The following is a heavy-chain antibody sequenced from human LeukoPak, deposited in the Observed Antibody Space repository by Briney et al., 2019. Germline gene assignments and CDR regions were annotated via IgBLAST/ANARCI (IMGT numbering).Heavy chain of an antibody. V-gene: IGHV4-59*01. D-gene: IGHD3-10*01. CDR1: GGSFSGYY. Sequence: SETLSLTCAVYGGSFSGYYWSWIRQPPGKGLEWIGYIYYSGSTNYNPSLKSRVTIAVDTSKNQFSLKVSSVTAADTAVYYCARGPSGSYRYWGQGTLVTVSS. CDR2: IYYSGST. J-gene: IGHJ4*02. CDR3: ARGPSGSYRY.